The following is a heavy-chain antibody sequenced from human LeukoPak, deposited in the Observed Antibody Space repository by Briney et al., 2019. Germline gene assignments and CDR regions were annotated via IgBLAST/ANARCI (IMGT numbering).Heavy chain of an antibody. CDR2: ISGSGGST. CDR3: AKLLYYYDSSQPY. V-gene: IGHV3-23*01. D-gene: IGHD3-22*01. J-gene: IGHJ4*02. CDR1: GYSFTSYW. Sequence: GESLKISCKGSGYSFTSYWIGWVRQAPGKGLEWVSAISGSGGSTYYADSVKGRFTISRDNSKNTLYLQMNSLRAEDTAVYYCAKLLYYYDSSQPYWGQGTLVTVSS.